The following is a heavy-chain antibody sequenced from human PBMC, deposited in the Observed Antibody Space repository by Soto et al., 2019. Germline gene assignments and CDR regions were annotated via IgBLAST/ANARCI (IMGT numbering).Heavy chain of an antibody. CDR1: VGSISGSYYY. Sequence: PSETLSLTCAVSVGSISGSYYYWGLPRHSPVTGPDRIGSFFYTWFTSYKPAIESRVYVSVDTSKNQFSLKVSGVSAAETAVYYCATSQKGYNWNYFDHWGQGALVTVSS. V-gene: IGHV4-39*01. D-gene: IGHD1-20*01. J-gene: IGHJ4*02. CDR2: FFYTWFT. CDR3: ATSQKGYNWNYFDH.